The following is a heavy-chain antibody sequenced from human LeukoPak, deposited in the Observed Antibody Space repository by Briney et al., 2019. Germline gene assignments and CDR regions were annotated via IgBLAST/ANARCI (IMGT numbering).Heavy chain of an antibody. CDR1: GYSFTTYW. Sequence: PRESLKISCKGSGYSFTTYWIGWVRQMPGKGLEWMGIIYPGDSDTTYSPSFQGQVTISADKSITTAYLQWSSLKASDTAMYYCARVYSYGPYYFDYWGQGTLVTVSS. D-gene: IGHD5-18*01. CDR3: ARVYSYGPYYFDY. J-gene: IGHJ4*02. V-gene: IGHV5-51*01. CDR2: IYPGDSDT.